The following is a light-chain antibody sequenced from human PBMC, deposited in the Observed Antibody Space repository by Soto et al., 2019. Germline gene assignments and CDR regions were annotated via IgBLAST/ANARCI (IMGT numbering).Light chain of an antibody. CDR3: SSYTTSNTCV. J-gene: IGLJ1*01. Sequence: QSVLTQPPSVSGSPGQSVTISCTGTSADVGIYNRVAWYQQPPGTSPKLVICDVSNRPSGVPDRFSGSKSGSTASLTISGLQAEDEADYYCSSYTTSNTCVFGTGTKVTVL. V-gene: IGLV2-18*02. CDR2: DVS. CDR1: SADVGIYNR.